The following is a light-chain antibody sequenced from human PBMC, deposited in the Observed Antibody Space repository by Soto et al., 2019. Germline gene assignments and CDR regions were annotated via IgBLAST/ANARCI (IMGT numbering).Light chain of an antibody. Sequence: QSALTQPHSASGTPGQRVTISCSGSSSNIGTSSVHWFQQLPGTAPKLLISTTNQRPSGVPERFSGSKSGTSASLAISGFQSEDEADYYCAAWDDSLNGHVFGTGTQLTVL. CDR1: SSNIGTSS. CDR2: TTN. CDR3: AAWDDSLNGHV. J-gene: IGLJ1*01. V-gene: IGLV1-44*01.